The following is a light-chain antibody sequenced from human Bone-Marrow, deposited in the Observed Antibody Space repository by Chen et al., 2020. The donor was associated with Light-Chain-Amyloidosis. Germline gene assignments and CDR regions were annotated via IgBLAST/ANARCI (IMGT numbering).Light chain of an antibody. CDR1: QSISSSH. V-gene: IGKV3-20*01. Sequence: EIVLTQSPGTLSLSPGERATLSCRASQSISSSHLSWYQQKPGQAPRLVIYGASTRATGTPDRFSGSGSGTDFTLTISRLEPEDSAVYFCLQYGTSPPRTFGQGTKVEIK. CDR2: GAS. CDR3: LQYGTSPPRT. J-gene: IGKJ1*01.